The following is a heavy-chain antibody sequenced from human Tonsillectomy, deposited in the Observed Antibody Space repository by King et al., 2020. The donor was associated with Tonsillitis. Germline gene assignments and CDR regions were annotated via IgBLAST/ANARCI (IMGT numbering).Heavy chain of an antibody. J-gene: IGHJ4*02. D-gene: IGHD3-3*01. Sequence: VQLVESGGGLVQPGGSLRLSCAASGFTFSSYAMSWVRQAPGKGLEWVSAISGSGGSTYYADSVKGRFTISRDNSKNTLYLQMNSLRAEDTAVYYGAKVPGRITIFGVVTRPIYYFDYWGQGTLVTVSS. CDR3: AKVPGRITIFGVVTRPIYYFDY. V-gene: IGHV3-23*04. CDR2: ISGSGGST. CDR1: GFTFSSYA.